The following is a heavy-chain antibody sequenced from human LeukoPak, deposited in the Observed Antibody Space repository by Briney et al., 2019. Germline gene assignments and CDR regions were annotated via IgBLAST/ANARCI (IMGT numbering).Heavy chain of an antibody. J-gene: IGHJ2*01. Sequence: GASVKVSCKVSGYTLTELSMHWVRQAPGKGLEWMGGFDPEDGETIYAQKFQGRVTMTEDTSTDTAYMELSSLRSEDTAVYYCAREFGELPQYGVYWYFDLWGRGTLVTVSS. CDR3: AREFGELPQYGVYWYFDL. CDR2: FDPEDGET. CDR1: GYTLTELS. D-gene: IGHD3-10*01. V-gene: IGHV1-24*01.